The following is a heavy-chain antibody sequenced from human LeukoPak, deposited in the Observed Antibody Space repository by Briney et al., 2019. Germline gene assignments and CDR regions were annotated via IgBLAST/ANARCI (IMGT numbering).Heavy chain of an antibody. CDR2: FDPGNGEI. Sequence: GASVKVSCKVSGHTLSDLTMHWVRQAPGKGLEWMGGFDPGNGEIIYAQKFQGRVTMTEDASTDTACMELSSLKSEDTAVYYCAAGGLYDLLPYWGQGTLVTVSS. CDR3: AAGGLYDLLPY. D-gene: IGHD3-3*01. CDR1: GHTLSDLT. J-gene: IGHJ4*02. V-gene: IGHV1-24*01.